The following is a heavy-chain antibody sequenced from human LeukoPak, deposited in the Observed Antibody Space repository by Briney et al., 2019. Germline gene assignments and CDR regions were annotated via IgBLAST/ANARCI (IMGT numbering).Heavy chain of an antibody. CDR3: ARVWILAQLRYFAETRGPNDY. J-gene: IGHJ4*02. CDR2: ISAYNGNT. D-gene: IGHD3-9*01. V-gene: IGHV1-18*01. CDR1: GYTFTSYG. Sequence: ASVKVSCKASGYTFTSYGISWVRQAPGQGLEWMGWISAYNGNTNYAQKLQGRVTMTTDTSTSTAYMELRSLRSDDTAVYYCARVWILAQLRYFAETRGPNDYWGQGTLVTVSS.